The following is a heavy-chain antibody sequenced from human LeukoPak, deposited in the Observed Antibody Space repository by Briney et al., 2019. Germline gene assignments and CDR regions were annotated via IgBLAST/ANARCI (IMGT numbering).Heavy chain of an antibody. D-gene: IGHD1-26*01. J-gene: IGHJ4*02. V-gene: IGHV4-34*01. CDR1: GGSFSGYY. Sequence: SETLSLTCAVYGGSFSGYYWSWIRQPPGKGLEWIGEINHSGSTNYNPSLKSRVTISVDTSKNQFSLKLSSVTAADTAMYYCARGPRIVGAPYYFDYWGQGTLVTVSS. CDR3: ARGPRIVGAPYYFDY. CDR2: INHSGST.